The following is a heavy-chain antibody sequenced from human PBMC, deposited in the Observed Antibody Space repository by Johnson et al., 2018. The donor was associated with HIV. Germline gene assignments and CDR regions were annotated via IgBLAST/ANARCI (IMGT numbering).Heavy chain of an antibody. J-gene: IGHJ3*02. D-gene: IGHD6-19*01. V-gene: IGHV3-7*01. CDR1: GFTFSSYW. CDR3: ASGWGIVVSDAFDI. Sequence: VQLVESGGGVVQPGRSLRLSCAASGFTFSSYWMSWVRQAPGKGLEWVANIKQDGSEKYYVDSVKGRFTISRDNAKNSLYLQMNSLRAEDTAVYYCASGWGIVVSDAFDIWGRGTMVTVYS. CDR2: IKQDGSEK.